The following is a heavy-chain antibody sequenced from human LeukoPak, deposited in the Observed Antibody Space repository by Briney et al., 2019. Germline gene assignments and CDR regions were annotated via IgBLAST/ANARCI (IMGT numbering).Heavy chain of an antibody. CDR2: ISWDGAST. CDR1: GFTFNEYA. V-gene: IGHV3-43D*03. D-gene: IGHD3-10*01. CDR3: AKGPRMVLGTFEYYFDY. J-gene: IGHJ4*02. Sequence: GGSLRLSCAASGFTFNEYAMHWVRQAPGKGLEWVSVISWDGASTSYADSVKGRFTISRDNSKNSLYLQMNSLRAEDNAFYYCAKGPRMVLGTFEYYFDYWGQGTLVTVSS.